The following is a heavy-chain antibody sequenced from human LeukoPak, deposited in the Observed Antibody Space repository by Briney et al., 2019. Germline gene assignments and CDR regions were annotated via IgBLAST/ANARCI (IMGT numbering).Heavy chain of an antibody. CDR3: ARGHWIGGNHRNIFDI. J-gene: IGHJ3*02. D-gene: IGHD4-23*01. CDR2: IEQDGSDK. V-gene: IGHV3-7*01. Sequence: HPRGSLRLSCAASGFTFSSYWMSWVRQAPGKGLEWVANIEQDGSDKYYVDSVKGRFTISRDNAKNPLYLQMNSLRAEDTAAYYCARGHWIGGNHRNIFDIWGQGTMVTVSS. CDR1: GFTFSSYW.